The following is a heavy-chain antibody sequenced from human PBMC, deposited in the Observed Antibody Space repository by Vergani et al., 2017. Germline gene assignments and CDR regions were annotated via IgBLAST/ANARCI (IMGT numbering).Heavy chain of an antibody. Sequence: QVLLVQSGAEVKKPGASVKIACKTSVYTFTNHHLHWVRQAPGQGLEWMGIITPGGSTDYGPKFQGRATMTRDTSTRTVYMDLTGLRSDDTAMYYCARTSSISGSYYNGEWDYWGQGTLVVVSS. CDR3: ARTSSISGSYYNGEWDY. CDR1: VYTFTNHH. D-gene: IGHD3-10*01. V-gene: IGHV1-46*03. J-gene: IGHJ4*02. CDR2: ITPGGST.